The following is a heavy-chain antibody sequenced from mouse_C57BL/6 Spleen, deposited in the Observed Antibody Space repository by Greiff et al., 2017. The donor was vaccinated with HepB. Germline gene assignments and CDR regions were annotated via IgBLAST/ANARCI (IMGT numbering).Heavy chain of an antibody. J-gene: IGHJ2*01. Sequence: EVMLVESGGGLVQPGGSLSLSCAASGFTFTDYYMSWVRQPPGKALEWLGFIRNKANGYTTEYSASVKGRFTISRDNSQSILYLQMNALRAEDSATYYCARSRKGFDYWGQGTTLTVSS. V-gene: IGHV7-3*01. CDR2: IRNKANGYTT. CDR3: ARSRKGFDY. CDR1: GFTFTDYY.